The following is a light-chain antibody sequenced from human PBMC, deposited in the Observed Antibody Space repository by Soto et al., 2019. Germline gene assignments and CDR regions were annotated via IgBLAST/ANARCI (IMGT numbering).Light chain of an antibody. J-gene: IGLJ2*01. CDR1: DVGTKS. CDR3: QVWDSISDHLV. CDR2: DDS. Sequence: SYELTQPPSVSVAPGQTATIPCGGNDVGTKSVQWYQKKPGQAPVLVVYDDSDRPSGIPERFSGSDSGNTATLTISRVEAGDEADYYCQVWDSISDHLVFGGGTKLTVL. V-gene: IGLV3-21*02.